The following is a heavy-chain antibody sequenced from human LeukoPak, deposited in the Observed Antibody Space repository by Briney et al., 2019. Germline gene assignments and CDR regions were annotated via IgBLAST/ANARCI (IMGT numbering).Heavy chain of an antibody. Sequence: GGSLRLSCAASGFTFSDYYMSWIRQAPGKGLEWVSYISSSANTIYYADYVKGRVTISRDNSKNTLYLQMNSLRAEDTAVYYCAKDRQWLAYFDYWGQGTLVTVSS. V-gene: IGHV3-11*04. CDR2: ISSSANTI. CDR1: GFTFSDYY. J-gene: IGHJ4*02. D-gene: IGHD6-19*01. CDR3: AKDRQWLAYFDY.